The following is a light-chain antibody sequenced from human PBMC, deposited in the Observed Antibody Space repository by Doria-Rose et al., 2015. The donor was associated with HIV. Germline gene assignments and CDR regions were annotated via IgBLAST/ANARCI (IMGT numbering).Light chain of an antibody. CDR3: QQYENLPLT. CDR1: QDINNC. CDR2: DAS. V-gene: IGKV1-33*01. J-gene: IGKJ4*01. Sequence: DIRMTQSPSSLSASVGDRVTISCQASQDINNCLNWYQQKPGKAPKLLIYDASILETGVPSRFSGSGSVTDFNCTVSSLQPEDIATYYCQQYENLPLTFGGGTKIEI.